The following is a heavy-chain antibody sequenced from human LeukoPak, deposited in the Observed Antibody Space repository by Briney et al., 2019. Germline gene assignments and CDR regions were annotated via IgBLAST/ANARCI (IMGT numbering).Heavy chain of an antibody. CDR3: ARDYYYYMDV. CDR2: ISRSSSDI. CDR1: GFTFDDYA. Sequence: GRSLRLSCAASGFTFDDYAMHWVRQAPGKGLEWVSDISRSSSDIHYADSVTGRFTISRDNAKNSVYLQMNSLRVEDTAVYYCARDYYYYMDVWGKGTTVTVSS. J-gene: IGHJ6*03. V-gene: IGHV3-48*01.